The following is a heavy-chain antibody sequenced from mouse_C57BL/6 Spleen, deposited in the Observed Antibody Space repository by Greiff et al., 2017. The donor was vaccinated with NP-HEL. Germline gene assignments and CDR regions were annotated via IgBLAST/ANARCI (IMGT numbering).Heavy chain of an antibody. CDR1: GFTFSDYG. CDR3: ARVGYYWYFDV. Sequence: EVKLVESGGGLVKPGGSLKLSCAASGFTFSDYGMHWVRQAPEKGLEWVVYSSSGRRRREEADTVKGGLTISRDNAKNTLFLQMTSLRSEDTAMYYCARVGYYWYFDVWGTGTTVTVSS. V-gene: IGHV5-17*01. D-gene: IGHD2-2*01. CDR2: SSSGRRRR. J-gene: IGHJ1*03.